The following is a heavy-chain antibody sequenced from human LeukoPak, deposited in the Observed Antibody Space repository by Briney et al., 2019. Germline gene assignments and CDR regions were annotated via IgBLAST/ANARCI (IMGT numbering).Heavy chain of an antibody. Sequence: GASVKVSCKASGYTFTSYGISWVRQAPGQGLEWMGWISAYNGNTNYAQKLQGRVTMTEDTSTDTAYMELSSLRSEDTAVYYCATTTSMVYAIQLDYWGQGTLVTVSS. CDR3: ATTTSMVYAIQLDY. CDR2: ISAYNGNT. CDR1: GYTFTSYG. J-gene: IGHJ4*02. V-gene: IGHV1-18*01. D-gene: IGHD2-8*01.